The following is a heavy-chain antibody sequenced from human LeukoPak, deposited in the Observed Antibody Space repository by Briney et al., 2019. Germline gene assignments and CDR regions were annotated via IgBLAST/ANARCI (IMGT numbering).Heavy chain of an antibody. D-gene: IGHD3-3*01. J-gene: IGHJ6*02. CDR3: ARDATYYDFWSGYPPYGMDV. V-gene: IGHV1-2*02. CDR1: GYTFTGYY. Sequence: ASVKVSCKASGYTFTGYYMHWVRQAPGQGLEWMGWINPNSGGTNYAQKFQGRVTMTRDTSISTAYMELSRLRSDDTAVYYCARDATYYDFWSGYPPYGMDVWGQGTTVTVSS. CDR2: INPNSGGT.